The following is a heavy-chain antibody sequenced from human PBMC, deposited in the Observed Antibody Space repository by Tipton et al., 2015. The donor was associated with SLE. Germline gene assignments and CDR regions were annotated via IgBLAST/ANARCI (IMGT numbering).Heavy chain of an antibody. J-gene: IGHJ3*02. Sequence: QLVQSGTEVKKPGESLKISCKGSGYSFTSYWIGWVRQMPGKGLEWMGIIYPADSHTTYSPSFQGQVTISADEPISTAYLQWSSLKASDTAMYYCARRGYSVYDWNAFDIWGQGTMVTVSS. CDR1: GYSFTSYW. CDR2: IYPADSHT. V-gene: IGHV5-51*01. CDR3: ARRGYSVYDWNAFDI. D-gene: IGHD5/OR15-5a*01.